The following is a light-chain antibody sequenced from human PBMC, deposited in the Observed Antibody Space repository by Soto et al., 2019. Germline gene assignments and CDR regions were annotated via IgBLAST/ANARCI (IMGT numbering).Light chain of an antibody. Sequence: EIVLTQSPGTLSLSPGERATLSCRASQSISSPYLAWYQQKPGQAPRLLIDGASSRATGIPDRFSGSGSGTDFTLTISRMEPEDFAFYYCQQYDSWTFGQGTKVDIK. CDR3: QQYDSWT. CDR1: QSISSPY. V-gene: IGKV3-20*01. CDR2: GAS. J-gene: IGKJ1*01.